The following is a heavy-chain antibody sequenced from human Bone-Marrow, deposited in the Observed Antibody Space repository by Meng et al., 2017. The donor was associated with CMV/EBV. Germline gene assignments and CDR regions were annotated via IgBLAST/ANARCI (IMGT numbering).Heavy chain of an antibody. CDR1: GFTFSSYG. CDR3: ARGRGTYCSSTSCRPRVYYYYSMDV. CDR2: IWYDGNNK. V-gene: IGHV3-33*01. J-gene: IGHJ6*02. Sequence: GESLKISCAASGFTFSSYGMHWVRQAPGKGLEWVALIWYDGNNKYYADSVRGRFTISRDNSKNTLYLQMNSLRAEDTAVYYCARGRGTYCSSTSCRPRVYYYYSMDVWGQGTTVTVSS. D-gene: IGHD2-2*01.